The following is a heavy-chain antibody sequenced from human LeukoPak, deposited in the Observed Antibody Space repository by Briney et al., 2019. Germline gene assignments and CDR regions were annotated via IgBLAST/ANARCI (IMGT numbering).Heavy chain of an antibody. Sequence: SQTLSLTCTVSGGSISSGSYYWSWIRQPAGKGLEWIGRIYASGSTNYSPSLKSRATISIDTSKNQFSLKLSSVTAADTAVYYCAREIFGVVSPFDYWGQGTLVTVSS. CDR1: GGSISSGSYY. V-gene: IGHV4-61*02. J-gene: IGHJ4*02. D-gene: IGHD3-3*01. CDR3: AREIFGVVSPFDY. CDR2: IYASGST.